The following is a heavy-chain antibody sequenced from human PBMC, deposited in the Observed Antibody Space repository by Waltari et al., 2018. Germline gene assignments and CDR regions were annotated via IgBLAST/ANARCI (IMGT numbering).Heavy chain of an antibody. J-gene: IGHJ3*02. CDR1: GGTFSSYA. Sequence: QVQLVQSGAEVKKPGSSVKVSCKASGGTFSSYAISWVRQAPGQGLEWVGGIIPIFGTANYAQKFQGRVTITTDESTSTAYMELSSLRSEDTAVYYGARERPTSGWHGDAFDIWGQGTMVTVSS. CDR2: IIPIFGTA. V-gene: IGHV1-69*05. CDR3: ARERPTSGWHGDAFDI. D-gene: IGHD6-19*01.